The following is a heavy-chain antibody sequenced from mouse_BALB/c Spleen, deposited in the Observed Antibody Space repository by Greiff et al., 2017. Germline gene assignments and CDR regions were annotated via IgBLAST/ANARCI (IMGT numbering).Heavy chain of an antibody. CDR3: ARGRPVYFDY. CDR1: GFTFSSFG. CDR2: ISSGSSTI. J-gene: IGHJ2*01. V-gene: IGHV5-17*02. Sequence: DVKLQESGGGLVQPGGSRKLSCAASGFTFSSFGMHWVRQAPEKGLEWVAYISSGSSTIYYADTVKGRFTISRDNPKNTLFLQMTSLRSEDTAMYYCARGRPVYFDYWGQGTTLTVSS.